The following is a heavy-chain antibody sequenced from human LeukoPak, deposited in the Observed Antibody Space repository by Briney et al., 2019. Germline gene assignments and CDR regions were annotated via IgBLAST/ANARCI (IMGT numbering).Heavy chain of an antibody. J-gene: IGHJ4*02. D-gene: IGHD6-19*01. CDR1: GFTFSKYW. CDR3: ATKQWLAPPPDS. Sequence: GGSLRLSCAASGFTFSKYWMFWVRQAPGKGLKSVSRINTDGTVTTYADSVKGRFTVSRDNADNTMFLQMNSVRDEDTAVYYCATKQWLAPPPDSWGQGTPVTVSS. V-gene: IGHV3-74*01. CDR2: INTDGTVT.